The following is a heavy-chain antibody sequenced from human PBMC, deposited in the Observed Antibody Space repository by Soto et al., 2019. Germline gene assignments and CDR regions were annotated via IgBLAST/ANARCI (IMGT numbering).Heavy chain of an antibody. J-gene: IGHJ2*01. V-gene: IGHV3-30-3*01. Sequence: QVQLVESGGGVVQPGRSLRLSCAASGFTFSSYAMHWVRQAPGKGLEWVAVISYDGSNKHYADSVQGRFTISRDKSKNTLYLQMNSLRAEDTAVYYCAGGTRVGATDWYFDLCGRGTLVSFCS. CDR1: GFTFSSYA. D-gene: IGHD1-26*01. CDR3: AGGTRVGATDWYFDL. CDR2: ISYDGSNK.